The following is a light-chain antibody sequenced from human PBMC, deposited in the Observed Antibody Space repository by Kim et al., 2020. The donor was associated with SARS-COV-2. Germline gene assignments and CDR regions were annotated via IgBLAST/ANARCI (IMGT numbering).Light chain of an antibody. J-gene: IGLJ1*01. V-gene: IGLV6-57*04. CDR1: SGSIASNY. Sequence: NFMLTQPHSGSESPGKTVTISCTRSSGSIASNYVQWYQQRPGSAPTTVIYEDNQRPSGVPDRFSGSIDSSSNSASLTISGLKTEDEADYYCQSYDSSNRVFGTGTKVTVL. CDR3: QSYDSSNRV. CDR2: EDN.